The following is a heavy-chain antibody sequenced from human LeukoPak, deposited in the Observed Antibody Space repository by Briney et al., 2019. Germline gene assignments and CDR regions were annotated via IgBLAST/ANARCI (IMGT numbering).Heavy chain of an antibody. CDR2: ISYDGSNK. J-gene: IGHJ3*02. CDR1: GFTFSNYA. D-gene: IGHD3-22*01. Sequence: GGSLRLSCTASGFTFSNYAVSWVRQAPGKGLEWVAVISYDGSNKYYADSVKGRFTISRDNSKNTLYLQMNSLRAEDTAVYYCAKEIVSYYYDSSGYYDAFDIWGQGTMVTVSS. CDR3: AKEIVSYYYDSSGYYDAFDI. V-gene: IGHV3-30*18.